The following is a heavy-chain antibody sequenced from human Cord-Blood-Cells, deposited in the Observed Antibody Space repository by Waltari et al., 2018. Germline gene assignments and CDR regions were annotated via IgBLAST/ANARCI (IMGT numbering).Heavy chain of an antibody. CDR3: ARGGEDNWFDP. Sequence: QVQLQQWGAGLLKPSETLSLNCAVYGGSFRGYYWSWIRQPPGKGLEWIGEINHSGSTNYNPSLKSRVTISVDTSKNQFSLKLSSVTAADTAVYYCARGGEDNWFDPWGQGTLVTVSS. J-gene: IGHJ5*02. D-gene: IGHD3-10*01. CDR1: GGSFRGYY. V-gene: IGHV4-34*01. CDR2: INHSGST.